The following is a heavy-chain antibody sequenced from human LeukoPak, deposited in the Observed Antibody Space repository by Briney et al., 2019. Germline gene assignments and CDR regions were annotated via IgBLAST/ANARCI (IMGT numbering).Heavy chain of an antibody. Sequence: GGSLRLSCAASGFTFSSYGMHWVRQAPGKGLEWVAVIWYDGSNKYYADSVKGRFTISRDNSKNTLYLQMNSLRAEDTAVYYCAREASSGWYCFDYWGQGTLVTVSS. CDR2: IWYDGSNK. CDR3: AREASSGWYCFDY. J-gene: IGHJ4*02. V-gene: IGHV3-33*01. D-gene: IGHD6-19*01. CDR1: GFTFSSYG.